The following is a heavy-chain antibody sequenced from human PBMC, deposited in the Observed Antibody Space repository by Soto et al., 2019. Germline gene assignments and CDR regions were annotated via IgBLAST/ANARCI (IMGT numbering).Heavy chain of an antibody. CDR3: ARDPHCSSTSCYLRPQSGGWFAP. CDR1: GYTFTSYG. D-gene: IGHD2-2*01. V-gene: IGHV1-18*01. CDR2: ISAYNGNT. Sequence: ASVKVSCKASGYTFTSYGISWVRQAPGQGLEWMGWISAYNGNTNYAQKLQGRVTMTTDTSTSTAYMELRSLRSDDTAVYYCARDPHCSSTSCYLRPQSGGWFAPWGQGTLVTVSS. J-gene: IGHJ5*02.